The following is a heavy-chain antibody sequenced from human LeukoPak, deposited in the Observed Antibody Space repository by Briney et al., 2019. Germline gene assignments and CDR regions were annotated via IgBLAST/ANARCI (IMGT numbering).Heavy chain of an antibody. CDR2: IIPILGTA. Sequence: SVKVSCKASGGTFSSYAISWVRQAPGQGLEWMGGIIPILGTANYAQKFQGRVTITADKSTSTAYMELSSLRSEDTAVYYCASNLLAGYLKGNYFDYWGQGTLVTVSS. CDR3: ASNLLAGYLKGNYFDY. V-gene: IGHV1-69*06. D-gene: IGHD3-9*01. CDR1: GGTFSSYA. J-gene: IGHJ4*02.